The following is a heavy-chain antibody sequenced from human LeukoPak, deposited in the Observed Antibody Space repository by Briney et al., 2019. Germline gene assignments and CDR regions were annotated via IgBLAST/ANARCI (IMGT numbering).Heavy chain of an antibody. CDR1: GGSISSSSYY. CDR2: IYYSGST. Sequence: SETLSLTCTVSGGSISSSSYYWGWIRQPPGKGLEWIGSIYYSGSTYYNPSLKSRVTTSVDTSKNQFSLKLSSVTAADTAVYYCARMPEQQLFDPWGQGTLVTVSS. J-gene: IGHJ5*02. D-gene: IGHD6-13*01. CDR3: ARMPEQQLFDP. V-gene: IGHV4-39*07.